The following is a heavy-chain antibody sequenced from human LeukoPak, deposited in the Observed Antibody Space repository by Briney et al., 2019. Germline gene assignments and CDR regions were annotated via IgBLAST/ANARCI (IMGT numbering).Heavy chain of an antibody. CDR1: GYTFINYG. J-gene: IGHJ4*02. Sequence: VASVKVSCKASGYTFINYGITWVRQDPRQGLEWMGGIIPIFRTANYEHKLQGRVTITTDESTSTAYMELSRLGSEDTAVYYCARDFRIRIAAASGSVSHFDYWGEGALVTVSS. CDR3: ARDFRIRIAAASGSVSHFDY. D-gene: IGHD6-13*01. CDR2: IIPIFRTA. V-gene: IGHV1-69*05.